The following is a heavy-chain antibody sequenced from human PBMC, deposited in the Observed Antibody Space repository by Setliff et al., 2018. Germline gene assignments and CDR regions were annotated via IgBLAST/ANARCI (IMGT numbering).Heavy chain of an antibody. CDR1: GGTFSSYG. CDR3: ARGPLDFVVVPAAAKFDY. V-gene: IGHV1-18*01. J-gene: IGHJ4*02. D-gene: IGHD2-2*01. Sequence: ASVKVSCKASGGTFSSYGISWVRQAPGQGLEWMGWMSAYAQKFQGRVTMTTDTPTSTAYMELRSLTSDDPAVYYCARGPLDFVVVPAAAKFDYWGQGTLVTV. CDR2: MSA.